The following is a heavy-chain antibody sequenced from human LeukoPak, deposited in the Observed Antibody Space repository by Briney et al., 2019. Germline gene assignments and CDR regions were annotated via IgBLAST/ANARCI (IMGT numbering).Heavy chain of an antibody. V-gene: IGHV3-30-3*01. J-gene: IGHJ4*02. CDR2: ISYDGSNK. CDR3: ARAHSSSSLALNY. CDR1: GFTFSSYA. Sequence: GGSLRLSCAASGFTFSSYAMHWVRQAPGKGLEWVAVISYDGSNKYYADSVKGRFTISRDNSKNTLYLQMNSLRAEDTAVYYCARAHSSSSLALNYWGQGTLVTVSS. D-gene: IGHD6-6*01.